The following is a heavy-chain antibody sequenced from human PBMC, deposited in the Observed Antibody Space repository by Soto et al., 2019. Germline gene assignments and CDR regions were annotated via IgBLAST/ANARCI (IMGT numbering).Heavy chain of an antibody. Sequence: QLQLQESGPGLVKPSETLSLTCTVSGGSISSSSYYWGWIRQPPGKGLEWIGSIYYSGSTYYNPSLKSRVTISVDTSKNQFSLKLSSVTAADTAVYYCARSITIFGVVTWADYWGQGTLVTVSS. D-gene: IGHD3-3*01. CDR3: ARSITIFGVVTWADY. CDR2: IYYSGST. V-gene: IGHV4-39*01. J-gene: IGHJ4*02. CDR1: GGSISSSSYY.